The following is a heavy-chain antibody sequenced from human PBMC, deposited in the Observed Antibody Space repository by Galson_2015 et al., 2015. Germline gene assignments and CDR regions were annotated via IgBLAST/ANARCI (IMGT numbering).Heavy chain of an antibody. Sequence: LRLSCAASGFTVSSNYMSWIRQAPGKGLEWVSYISSSGSTIYYADSVKGRFTISRDNAKNSLYLQMNSLRAEDTAVYYCARDSSGWYRLDYWGQGTLVTVSS. CDR2: ISSSGSTI. J-gene: IGHJ4*02. V-gene: IGHV3-11*01. CDR1: GFTVSSNY. D-gene: IGHD6-19*01. CDR3: ARDSSGWYRLDY.